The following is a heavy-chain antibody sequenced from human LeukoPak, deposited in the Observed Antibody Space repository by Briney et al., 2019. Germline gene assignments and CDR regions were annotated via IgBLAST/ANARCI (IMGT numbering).Heavy chain of an antibody. D-gene: IGHD6-13*01. Sequence: WETLSLTCTVSGGSISNYYWSWIRKPARTGLEWIGRIYSSGSTNYNPSLKSRVTMSVDTSKNQFSLKLSSVTAADTAVYYCARRHGAAAGDAFDIWGQGTMVTVSS. CDR2: IYSSGST. CDR3: ARRHGAAAGDAFDI. V-gene: IGHV4-4*07. J-gene: IGHJ3*02. CDR1: GGSISNYY.